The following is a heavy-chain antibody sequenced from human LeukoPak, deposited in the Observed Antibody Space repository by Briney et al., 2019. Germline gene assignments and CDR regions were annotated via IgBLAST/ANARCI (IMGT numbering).Heavy chain of an antibody. Sequence: SETLSLTCTVSGGFITSYYWRWIRQPPGKGLEWIGYIYNSGSTNYNPSLQSLVNISVHPSKNQFSLKLSSVTAADTPVYYGAVLYCSSLGRVFDYWGQGTLVSVSS. CDR2: IYNSGST. CDR3: AVLYCSSLGRVFDY. CDR1: GGFITSYY. V-gene: IGHV4-59*01. D-gene: IGHD3-3*01. J-gene: IGHJ4*02.